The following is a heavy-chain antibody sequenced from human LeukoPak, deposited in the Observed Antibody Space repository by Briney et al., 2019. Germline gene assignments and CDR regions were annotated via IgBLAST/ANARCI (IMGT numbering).Heavy chain of an antibody. Sequence: PSQTLSLTCTVSGGSISSGDYYWSWIRQLPGKGLEWIGYIYYSGSTYYNPSLKSRVTISVDTSKNQFSLKLSSVTAADTAVYYCAYCSGGSCYSEAKFDYWGQGTLVTVSS. CDR2: IYYSGST. CDR3: AYCSGGSCYSEAKFDY. V-gene: IGHV4-30-4*01. CDR1: GGSISSGDYY. D-gene: IGHD2-15*01. J-gene: IGHJ4*02.